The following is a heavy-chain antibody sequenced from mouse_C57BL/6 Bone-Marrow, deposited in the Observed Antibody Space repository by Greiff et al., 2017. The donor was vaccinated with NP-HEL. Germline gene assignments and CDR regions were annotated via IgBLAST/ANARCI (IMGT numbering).Heavy chain of an antibody. CDR1: GYTFTSYW. CDR2: IDPNSGGT. V-gene: IGHV1-72*01. D-gene: IGHD1-1*01. CDR3: ARYYSGSRGWYFDV. J-gene: IGHJ1*03. Sequence: QVQLQQPGADLVKPGASVKLSCKASGYTFTSYWMHWVKQRPGRGLEWIGRIDPNSGGTKFNEKFKTKATLTVDKPSSTAYMQLSSLKPEDSAVYYGARYYSGSRGWYFDVWGTGTTVTVSS.